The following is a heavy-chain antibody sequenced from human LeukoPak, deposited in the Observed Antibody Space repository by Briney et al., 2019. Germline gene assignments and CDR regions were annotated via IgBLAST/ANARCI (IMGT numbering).Heavy chain of an antibody. CDR2: IWYDGSNK. CDR3: AKERWELQGEFYHYYGMDV. V-gene: IGHV3-33*03. Sequence: GGSLRLSCAASGFTFSSYGMHWVRQAPGKGLEWVAVIWYDGSNKYYADSVKGRFTISRDNSKNTLYLQMNSLRAEDTAVYYCAKERWELQGEFYHYYGMDVWGQGTTVTVSS. CDR1: GFTFSSYG. D-gene: IGHD1-26*01. J-gene: IGHJ6*02.